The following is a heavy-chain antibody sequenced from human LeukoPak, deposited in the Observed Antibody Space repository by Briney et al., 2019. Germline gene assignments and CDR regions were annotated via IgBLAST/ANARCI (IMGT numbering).Heavy chain of an antibody. CDR1: GFTFSSYA. CDR3: AKDPSVSTTVTSNFDY. J-gene: IGHJ4*02. CDR2: ISNSGGTT. V-gene: IGHV3-23*01. D-gene: IGHD4-17*01. Sequence: PGGSLRLSCAASGFTFSSYAMSWVRQAPGKGLEWVSTISNSGGTTYYADSVKGRFTISRDNSKNTLYLQMNSLRAEDTAVYYCAKDPSVSTTVTSNFDYWGQGTLVTVSS.